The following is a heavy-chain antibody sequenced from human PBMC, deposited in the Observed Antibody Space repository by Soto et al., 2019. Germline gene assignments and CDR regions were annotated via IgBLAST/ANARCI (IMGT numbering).Heavy chain of an antibody. Sequence: VKVSCKASGYTFTGYYMHWVRQAPGQGLEWMGWINPNSGGTNYAQKFQGRVTMTRDTSISTAYMELSRLRSDDTAVYYCGPSSGGWANVGYWGQGTLVTVSS. J-gene: IGHJ4*02. CDR2: INPNSGGT. CDR1: GYTFTGYY. CDR3: GPSSGGWANVGY. D-gene: IGHD1-1*01. V-gene: IGHV1-2*02.